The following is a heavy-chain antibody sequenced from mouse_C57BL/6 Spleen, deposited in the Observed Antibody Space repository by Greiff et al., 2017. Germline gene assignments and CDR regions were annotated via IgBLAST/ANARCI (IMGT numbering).Heavy chain of an antibody. Sequence: VQLQQSGAELARPGASVKLSCKASGYTFTSYGTSWVKQMTGQGLEWIGEIYPRSGNTYYTEKFKGKATLTADKSSSTAYMELRSLTSEASEVYFWARGYFDVWGTGTTVTVSS. CDR2: IYPRSGNT. J-gene: IGHJ1*03. CDR1: GYTFTSYG. CDR3: ARGYFDV. V-gene: IGHV1-81*01.